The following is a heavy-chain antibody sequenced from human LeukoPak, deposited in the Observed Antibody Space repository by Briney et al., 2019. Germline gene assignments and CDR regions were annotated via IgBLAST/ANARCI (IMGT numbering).Heavy chain of an antibody. CDR2: ISAYNGNT. J-gene: IGHJ4*02. V-gene: IGHV1-18*01. D-gene: IGHD3-22*01. CDR3: ARDLGWRDSSGSSDY. CDR1: GYTFTSYG. Sequence: EASVNVSCKASGYTFTSYGISWVRQAPGQGLEWMGWISAYNGNTNYAQKLQGRVTMTTDTSTSTAYMELRSLRSDDTAVYYCARDLGWRDSSGSSDYWGQGTLVTVSS.